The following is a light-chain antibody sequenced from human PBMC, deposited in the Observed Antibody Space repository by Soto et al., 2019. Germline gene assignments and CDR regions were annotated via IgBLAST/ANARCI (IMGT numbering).Light chain of an antibody. Sequence: EIGLTQSPGTLSLSPGERATLSCRASQSVSSSYLAWYQQKPGQAPRLPIYGASSRATGIPDRFSGSGSGTDFTLTISRLEPEDFAVYYCQQYGSSFGQGTRLEN. J-gene: IGKJ5*01. CDR2: GAS. CDR3: QQYGSS. CDR1: QSVSSSY. V-gene: IGKV3-20*01.